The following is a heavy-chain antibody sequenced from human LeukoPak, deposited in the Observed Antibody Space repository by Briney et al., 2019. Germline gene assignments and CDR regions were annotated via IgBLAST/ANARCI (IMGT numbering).Heavy chain of an antibody. CDR3: AKDSSVLPNALDL. CDR1: GFSFDRYA. V-gene: IGHV3-23*01. Sequence: GGSLRLSCAASGFSFDRYAMTWVRQTPGKGLGWVSAISYSGASPYYGDSVKGRFTISRDNSKNTVYLQMNSLRDEDTALYYCAKDSSVLPNALDLWGQGTVVTVSS. D-gene: IGHD4/OR15-4a*01. J-gene: IGHJ3*01. CDR2: ISYSGASP.